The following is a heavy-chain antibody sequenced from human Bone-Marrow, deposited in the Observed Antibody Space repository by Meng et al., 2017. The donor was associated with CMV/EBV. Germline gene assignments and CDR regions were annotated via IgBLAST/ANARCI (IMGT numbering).Heavy chain of an antibody. V-gene: IGHV3-11*01. CDR1: GFTFSDYY. D-gene: IGHD2-2*01. CDR2: ISSGSTI. Sequence: GESLKISCAASGFTFSDYYMSWIRKAPGKGLEWVSYISSGSTIYYADSVKGRFTISRDNSKNSLYLQMNSLRTEDTALYYCAKDIGCSSTSCYHGMDIWGQGTTVTVSS. CDR3: AKDIGCSSTSCYHGMDI. J-gene: IGHJ6*02.